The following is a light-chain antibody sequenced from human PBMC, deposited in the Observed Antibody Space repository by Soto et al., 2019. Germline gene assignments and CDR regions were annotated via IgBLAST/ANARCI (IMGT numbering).Light chain of an antibody. CDR1: QSVSSTY. CDR2: GAS. V-gene: IGKV3-20*01. J-gene: IGKJ3*01. Sequence: EIVLTQSPGTLSLSPGERATLSCRASQSVSSTYLAGYQQKPGQAPRLLIYGASSRATGIPDRFSGSGSGTDFTLTISRLEPEAFAVYYCQQYGSSLFTFGPGTKVDIK. CDR3: QQYGSSLFT.